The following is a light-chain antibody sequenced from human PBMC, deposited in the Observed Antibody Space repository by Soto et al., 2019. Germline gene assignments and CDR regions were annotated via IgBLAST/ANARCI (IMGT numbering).Light chain of an antibody. J-gene: IGLJ2*01. Sequence: QSALTQPASVSGSPGQSITISCTGTDRDVGTYNLVSWYQHHPGTAPKLLIYEVTKRPSGVSHRFSGSKSGNAASLTISGLQAEGGAPNYSFFYGFSITFFGCGTKLTVL. CDR3: FFYGFSITF. V-gene: IGLV2-23*02. CDR1: DRDVGTYNL. CDR2: EVT.